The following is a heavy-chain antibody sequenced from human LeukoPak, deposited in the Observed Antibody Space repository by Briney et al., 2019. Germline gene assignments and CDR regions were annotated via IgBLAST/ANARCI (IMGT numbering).Heavy chain of an antibody. J-gene: IGHJ6*03. D-gene: IGHD3-3*01. Sequence: KPSETLSLTCAIYGGSFSGYYLSWIRQPPGKGLEWIGEINHSGSTNYSPSLKSRVTISVDTSKNQFSLKLSSVTAVDTAVYYCARGLAPYYDFWSGYPRYYYYMDVWGKGTTVTVSS. V-gene: IGHV4-34*01. CDR3: ARGLAPYYDFWSGYPRYYYYMDV. CDR2: INHSGST. CDR1: GGSFSGYY.